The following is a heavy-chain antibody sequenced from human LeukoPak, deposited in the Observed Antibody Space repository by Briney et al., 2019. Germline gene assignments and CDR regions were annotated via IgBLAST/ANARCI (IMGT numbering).Heavy chain of an antibody. D-gene: IGHD3-9*01. CDR1: GYSFTDYD. CDR2: VSIYNDNT. Sequence: GASVTVSCKASGYSFTDYDFRWVRQAPGQGLEWLGWVSIYNDNTNYAREFQDRITMTTDISTSTAYMELKSLTSDDTAVYFCARTGHYQFDSWGQGTLVTVSS. J-gene: IGHJ4*02. V-gene: IGHV1-18*01. CDR3: ARTGHYQFDS.